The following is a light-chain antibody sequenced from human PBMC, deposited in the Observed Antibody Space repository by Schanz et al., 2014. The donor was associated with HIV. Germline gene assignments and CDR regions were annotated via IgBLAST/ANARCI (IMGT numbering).Light chain of an antibody. CDR3: HQFYSSRGT. V-gene: IGKV4-1*01. CDR2: WAS. J-gene: IGKJ1*01. CDR1: QTVLYSSNNKND. Sequence: DIVMTQSPDSLAVSLGERATINCKSSQTVLYSSNNKNDLAWYQQKAGQPPKLLIYWASTRESGVPDRFSGSGSGTYFTLTITRLQSEDVAVYYCHQFYSSRGTFGQGTKVEI.